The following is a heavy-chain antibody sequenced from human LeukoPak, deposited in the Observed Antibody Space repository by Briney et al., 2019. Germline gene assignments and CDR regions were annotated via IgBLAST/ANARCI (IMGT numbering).Heavy chain of an antibody. V-gene: IGHV4-34*01. D-gene: IGHD2-21*01. CDR3: ARTTHKPSIVVGDPLFDY. CDR2: INHSGST. Sequence: SETLSLTCAVYGGSFSGYYWSWIRQPPGKGLEWIGEINHSGSTNYNPSLKSRVTISVDTSKNQFPLKLSSVTAADTAVYYCARTTHKPSIVVGDPLFDYWGQGTLVTVSS. J-gene: IGHJ4*02. CDR1: GGSFSGYY.